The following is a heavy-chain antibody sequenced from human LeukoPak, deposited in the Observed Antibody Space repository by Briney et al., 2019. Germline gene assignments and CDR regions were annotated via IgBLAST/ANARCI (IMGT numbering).Heavy chain of an antibody. CDR1: GYTFTGYY. CDR2: INPNSGGT. D-gene: IGHD6-19*01. Sequence: ASVKVSCKASGYTFTGYYMHWVRQAPGQGLEWMGWINPNSGGTNYAQKFKGRVTMTRDTSISTAYMELSRLRSDDTAVYYCARILYSSGWSKYYFDYWGQGTLVTVSS. V-gene: IGHV1-2*02. J-gene: IGHJ4*02. CDR3: ARILYSSGWSKYYFDY.